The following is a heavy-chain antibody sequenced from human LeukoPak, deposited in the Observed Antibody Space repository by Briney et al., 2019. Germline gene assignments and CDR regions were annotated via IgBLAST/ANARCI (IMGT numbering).Heavy chain of an antibody. CDR3: ARNVRGTTDDY. CDR1: GYTFTNYD. J-gene: IGHJ4*02. D-gene: IGHD1-7*01. CDR2: ISIYNGNR. Sequence: ASVKVSCKASGYTFTNYDINWVRQATGQGLEWMGGISIYNGNRNYAQKFQGRVTMTTDTSTSTAYMEMRSLRSDDTAVYYCARNVRGTTDDYWGQGTLVTVSS. V-gene: IGHV1-18*01.